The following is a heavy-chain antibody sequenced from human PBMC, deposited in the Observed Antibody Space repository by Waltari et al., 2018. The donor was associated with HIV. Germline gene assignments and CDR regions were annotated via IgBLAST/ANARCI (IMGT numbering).Heavy chain of an antibody. CDR1: GFSLSSSW. J-gene: IGHJ4*02. V-gene: IGHV3-7*01. CDR2: IKQDGSDK. D-gene: IGHD3-22*01. Sequence: EVQLVESGGGLVQPGGSLRLSCAASGFSLSSSWMSWVRQAPGKGLEWVANIKQDGSDKSYVDSVKGRFTISRDNAKNSLYLQMNSLRPEDTAVYYCASHSRGHKNWGQGTLVTVSS. CDR3: ASHSRGHKN.